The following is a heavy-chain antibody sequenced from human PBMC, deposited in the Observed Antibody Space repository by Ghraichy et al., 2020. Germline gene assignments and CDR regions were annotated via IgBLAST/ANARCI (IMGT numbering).Heavy chain of an antibody. V-gene: IGHV3-23*01. CDR1: GFSFSSYA. J-gene: IGHJ4*02. Sequence: GGSLRLSCAASGFSFSSYALDWVRQAPGKGLEWVSVISGSDGNTYYADSVKGRFTISRDNYQNIMYLQMNSLRAEDTAVYYCAKAVYGGDSGGYYFDFWGQGTLVAVSS. CDR3: AKAVYGGDSGGYYFDF. D-gene: IGHD4-23*01. CDR2: ISGSDGNT.